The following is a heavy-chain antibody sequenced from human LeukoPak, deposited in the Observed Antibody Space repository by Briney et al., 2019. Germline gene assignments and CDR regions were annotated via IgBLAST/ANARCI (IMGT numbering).Heavy chain of an antibody. CDR2: IYSGGST. CDR3: ARDSWAVNVV. J-gene: IGHJ4*02. Sequence: GGSLRLSCAASGFTVSSNYMSWVRQAPGKGLEWVSVIYSGGSTYYADSVKGRFTISRDNSKNTLYLQMDSLRAEDTAVYYCARDSWAVNVVWGQGTLVTVSS. CDR1: GFTVSSNY. D-gene: IGHD6-19*01. V-gene: IGHV3-66*01.